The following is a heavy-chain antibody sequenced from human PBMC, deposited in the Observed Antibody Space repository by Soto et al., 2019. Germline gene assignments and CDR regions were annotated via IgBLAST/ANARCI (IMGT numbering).Heavy chain of an antibody. CDR3: ARRYGSAIDY. CDR2: IYYSGST. V-gene: IGHV4-59*08. Sequence: QVQLQESGPGLVKPSETLSLTCTVSGGTISSWYWSWIRQPPGKGLEWIGYIYYSGSTNCNPSLKSRVTISVDTSKNQFSLKRSSVTAADTAVYSCARRYGSAIDYWGQGTLVTVSS. CDR1: GGTISSWY. D-gene: IGHD1-26*01. J-gene: IGHJ4*02.